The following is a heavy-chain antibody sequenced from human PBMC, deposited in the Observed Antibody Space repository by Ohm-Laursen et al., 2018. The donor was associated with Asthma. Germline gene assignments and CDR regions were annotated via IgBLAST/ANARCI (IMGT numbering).Heavy chain of an antibody. CDR3: ARGYVDSSSRSYYYYYGMDV. D-gene: IGHD6-6*01. J-gene: IGHJ6*02. CDR2: INPNSGGT. V-gene: IGHV1-2*04. CDR1: GYTFTNYY. Sequence: ASVKVSCKASGYTFTNYYIHWVRQAPGQGLEWMGWINPNSGGTNYAQKFQGWVTMTRDTSISTAYMELSRLRSDDTAVYYCARGYVDSSSRSYYYYYGMDVWGQGTTVTVSS.